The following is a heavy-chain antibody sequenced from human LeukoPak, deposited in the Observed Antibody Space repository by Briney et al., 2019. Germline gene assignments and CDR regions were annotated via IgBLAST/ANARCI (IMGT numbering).Heavy chain of an antibody. J-gene: IGHJ5*02. Sequence: PSETLSLTCAVYGGSFSGYYWSWIRQPPGKGLEWIGEINHSGSTNYNPSLKSRVTISVDTSKNQFSLKLSSVTAADTAVYYCARWRRSSIFGVVIIPSTGFDPWGQGTLVTVSS. D-gene: IGHD3-3*01. CDR2: INHSGST. V-gene: IGHV4-34*01. CDR3: ARWRRSSIFGVVIIPSTGFDP. CDR1: GGSFSGYY.